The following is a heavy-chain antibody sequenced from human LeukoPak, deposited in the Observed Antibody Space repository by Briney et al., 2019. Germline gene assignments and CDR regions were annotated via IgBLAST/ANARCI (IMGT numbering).Heavy chain of an antibody. V-gene: IGHV1-18*01. J-gene: IGHJ4*02. D-gene: IGHD3-9*01. CDR2: VSTYNGDT. CDR3: ARDRATLRGNNYDLLTGYYTGWDY. CDR1: GYTFTSYG. Sequence: ASVKVSCKASGYTFTSYGISWVRQAPGQGLEWMGWVSTYNGDTNYAQNLQGRVTMTTDRSTSTAYMELRSLTSDDTAVYYCARDRATLRGNNYDLLTGYYTGWDYWAQGTLVSVSS.